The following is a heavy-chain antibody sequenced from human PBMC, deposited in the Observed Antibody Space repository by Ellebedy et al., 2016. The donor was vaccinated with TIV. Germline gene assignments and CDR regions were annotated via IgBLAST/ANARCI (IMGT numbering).Heavy chain of an antibody. Sequence: GESLKISCAASGFSFGNFGMQWVRQAPGKGLERVAGLSGRGGYIYYADSVKGRFTISRDNAKHTLYLQMNSLRGEDTAVYYCVSSSPVIDYWGQGTLVTVSS. CDR1: GFSFGNFG. J-gene: IGHJ4*02. D-gene: IGHD6-13*01. CDR2: LSGRGGYI. CDR3: VSSSPVIDY. V-gene: IGHV3-21*01.